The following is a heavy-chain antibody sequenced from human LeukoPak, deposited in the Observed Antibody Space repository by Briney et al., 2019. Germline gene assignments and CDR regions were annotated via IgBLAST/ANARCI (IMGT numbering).Heavy chain of an antibody. V-gene: IGHV3-21*01. D-gene: IGHD4-17*01. CDR1: GFTFSSYS. Sequence: GGSLRLSCAASGFTFSSYSMNWVRQAPGKGLEWVSSISSSSSYIYYADSVKGRFTISRDNAKNSLYLQMNSLRAEDTAVYYCARGNGDYGEYLQHWGQGTLVTVSS. CDR3: ARGNGDYGEYLQH. J-gene: IGHJ1*01. CDR2: ISSSSSYI.